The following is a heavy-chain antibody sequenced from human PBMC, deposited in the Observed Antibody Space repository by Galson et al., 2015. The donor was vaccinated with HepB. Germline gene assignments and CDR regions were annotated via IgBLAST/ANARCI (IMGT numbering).Heavy chain of an antibody. V-gene: IGHV4-59*01. J-gene: IGHJ4*02. Sequence: ETLSLTCTVSGGSIISYYWSWVRQPPGKVLEWSGYIYYTGITNYNPSLKSRVAISVDTSKNQFSLKLSSVTAADTAVYYCARGGLRTFDYWGQGTLVTVSS. CDR2: IYYTGIT. CDR3: ARGGLRTFDY. D-gene: IGHD5-12*01. CDR1: GGSIISYY.